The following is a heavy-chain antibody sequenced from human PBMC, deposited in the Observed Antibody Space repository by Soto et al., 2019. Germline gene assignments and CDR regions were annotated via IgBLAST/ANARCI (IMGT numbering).Heavy chain of an antibody. D-gene: IGHD3-3*01. Sequence: AETLSLTCTVSGGSISSYYWSWIRQPAGKGLEWIGRIYTSVSTNYNPSLKSRVTMSVDTSKNQFSLKLSSVTAADTAVYYCARERDYDFWRGQYGTEAWGKGNTVTGSS. CDR3: ARERDYDFWRGQYGTEA. J-gene: IGHJ6*04. CDR1: GGSISSYY. CDR2: IYTSVST. V-gene: IGHV4-4*07.